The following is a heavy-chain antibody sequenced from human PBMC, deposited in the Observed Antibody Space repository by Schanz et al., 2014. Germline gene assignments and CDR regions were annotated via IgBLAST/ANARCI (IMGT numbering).Heavy chain of an antibody. Sequence: AQLVESGGGVVQPGRSLRLSCVASGFTFISYDIHWVRQAPGKGLEWVSSISSSSSYISYADSVKGRFTISRDNSKNMVFLQMTSLRAEDTAVYYCAKEKGGHSGYDLVSWGQGTLLIVSS. D-gene: IGHD5-12*01. CDR1: GFTFISYD. V-gene: IGHV3-21*06. CDR3: AKEKGGHSGYDLVS. CDR2: ISSSSSYI. J-gene: IGHJ5*02.